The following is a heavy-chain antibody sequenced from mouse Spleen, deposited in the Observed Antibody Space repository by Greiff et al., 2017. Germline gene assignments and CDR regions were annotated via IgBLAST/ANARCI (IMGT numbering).Heavy chain of an antibody. J-gene: IGHJ2*01. D-gene: IGHD1-1*01. CDR2: IDPETGGT. CDR3: TSKPYYYGSSYDFDY. Sequence: VQLQQSGAELVRPGASVTLSCKASGYTFTDYEMHWVKQTPVHGLEWIGAIDPETGGTAYNQKFKGKAILTADKSSSTAYMELRSLTSEDSAVYYCTSKPYYYGSSYDFDYWGQGTTLTVSS. CDR1: GYTFTDYE. V-gene: IGHV1-15*01.